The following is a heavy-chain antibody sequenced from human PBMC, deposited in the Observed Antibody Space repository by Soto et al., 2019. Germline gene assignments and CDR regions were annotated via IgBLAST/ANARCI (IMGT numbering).Heavy chain of an antibody. J-gene: IGHJ4*02. CDR1: GFTFSNYW. CDR2: IDHDGST. V-gene: IGHV3-74*01. Sequence: EVQLVESGGGLVQPGGSLRLSCAASGFTFSNYWMHWVRQAPGKGLAWAARIDHDGSTDYAGSVRGRFTVSRDNAENMLYLQMNSLRDDDTALYYCVRDSHGDYWGQGTLVTVSS. CDR3: VRDSHGDY.